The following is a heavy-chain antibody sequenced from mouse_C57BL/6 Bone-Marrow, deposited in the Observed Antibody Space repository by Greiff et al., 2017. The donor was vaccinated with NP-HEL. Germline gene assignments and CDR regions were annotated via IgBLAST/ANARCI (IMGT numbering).Heavy chain of an antibody. V-gene: IGHV7-3*01. J-gene: IGHJ3*01. CDR2: IRNKANGYTT. CDR1: GFTFTDYY. Sequence: DVQLVESGGGLVQPGGSLSLSCAASGFTFTDYYMSWVRQPPGKALEWLGFIRNKANGYTTEYSASVKGRFTISSDNSQSILYLQMNALRAEDSATYYCARSAFAYWGQGTLVTVSA. CDR3: ARSAFAY.